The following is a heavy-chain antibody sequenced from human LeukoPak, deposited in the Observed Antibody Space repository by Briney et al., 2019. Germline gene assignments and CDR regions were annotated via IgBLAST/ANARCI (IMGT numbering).Heavy chain of an antibody. CDR1: GFTFTDYD. CDR3: VRIKTREHQYGMDV. Sequence: GGSLRLSCAASGFTFTDYDMHWVRQATGKGLEWVSAFETVGNTYYSGSVEGRFTISRDVVRNSLYLHMSSLRDEDTAVYYCVRIKTREHQYGMDVWGQGTTVTVSS. J-gene: IGHJ6*02. D-gene: IGHD1/OR15-1a*01. V-gene: IGHV3-13*01. CDR2: FETVGNT.